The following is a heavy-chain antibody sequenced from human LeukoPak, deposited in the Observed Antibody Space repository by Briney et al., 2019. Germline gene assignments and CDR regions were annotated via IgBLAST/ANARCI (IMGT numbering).Heavy chain of an antibody. CDR3: ARDIVQAAIPYYFDY. J-gene: IGHJ4*02. V-gene: IGHV3-48*01. CDR1: GFTFSTYS. Sequence: GGSLRLSCAASGFTFSTYSMNWVRQAPGKGLEWVSYISSSSGTIYYADSVKGRFTISRDNAKNSLYLQMNSLRAEDTAVYYCARDIVQAAIPYYFDYWGQGTLVTVSS. D-gene: IGHD2-2*01. CDR2: ISSSSGTI.